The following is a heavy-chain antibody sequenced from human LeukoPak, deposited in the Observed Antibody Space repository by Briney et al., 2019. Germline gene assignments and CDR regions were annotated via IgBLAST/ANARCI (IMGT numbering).Heavy chain of an antibody. CDR1: GFTFSGHW. CDR3: TRDRSRAEDD. CDR2: INQGGSDK. V-gene: IGHV3-7*01. Sequence: GGSLRLSCAASGFTFSGHWMSWVRQAPGKGLEWVANINQGGSDKYYVDSVKGRFTISRDNANNLLYLQMNSLRGEDTAVYYCTRDRSRAEDDWGDGTLVTVSS. D-gene: IGHD1-14*01. J-gene: IGHJ4*01.